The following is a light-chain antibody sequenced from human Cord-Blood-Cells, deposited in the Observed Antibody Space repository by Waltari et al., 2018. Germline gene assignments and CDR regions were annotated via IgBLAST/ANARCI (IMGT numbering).Light chain of an antibody. CDR2: QDS. CDR3: RAWDSSTVV. CDR1: KLGDKY. V-gene: IGLV3-1*01. J-gene: IGLJ2*01. Sequence: SYELTQPPSVSVSPGQTANITCSGDKLGDKYACWYQQKPGQSPVLVIYQDSKRPSGIPERFSGSNSGNTATLTISGTQAMDEADYYCRAWDSSTVVFGGGTKLTVL.